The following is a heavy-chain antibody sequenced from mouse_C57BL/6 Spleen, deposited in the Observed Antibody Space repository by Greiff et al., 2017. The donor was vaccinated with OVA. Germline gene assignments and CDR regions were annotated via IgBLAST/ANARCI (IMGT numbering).Heavy chain of an antibody. V-gene: IGHV1-82*01. CDR3: ARGHSNYLFAY. CDR2: IYPGDGDT. Sequence: QVQLQQSGPELVKPGASVKISCKASGYAFSSSWMNWVKQRPGKGLEWIGRIYPGDGDTNYNGKFKGKATLTADKSSSTAYMQLSSLTSEDSAVYFCARGHSNYLFAYGGQGTLVTVSA. D-gene: IGHD2-5*01. CDR1: GYAFSSSW. J-gene: IGHJ3*01.